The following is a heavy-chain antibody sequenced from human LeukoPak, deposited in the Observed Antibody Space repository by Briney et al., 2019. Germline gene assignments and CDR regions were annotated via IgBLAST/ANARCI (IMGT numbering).Heavy chain of an antibody. D-gene: IGHD5-18*01. V-gene: IGHV5-51*01. Sequence: GESLKISCKGSGYSFTSYWIGWVRQMPGKGLEWMGIIYPGDSDTRYSPSFQGQVTISADKSISTAYLQWSSLKASDTAMYYCARQARGYSYGTQSDYWGQGTLVTVSS. CDR2: IYPGDSDT. CDR1: GYSFTSYW. CDR3: ARQARGYSYGTQSDY. J-gene: IGHJ4*02.